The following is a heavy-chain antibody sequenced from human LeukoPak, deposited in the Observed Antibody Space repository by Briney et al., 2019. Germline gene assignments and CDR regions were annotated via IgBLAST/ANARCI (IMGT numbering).Heavy chain of an antibody. V-gene: IGHV3-23*01. CDR2: ISGSGGST. J-gene: IGHJ4*02. D-gene: IGHD6-19*01. CDR3: AKVHSSGWSFDY. Sequence: GGSLRLSCAASGFTFSSYAMSWVRQAPGKGLEWVSAISGSGGSTYYADSVKGRFTISRGNSKNTLYLQMNSLRAEDTAVYYCAKVHSSGWSFDYWGQGTLVTVSS. CDR1: GFTFSSYA.